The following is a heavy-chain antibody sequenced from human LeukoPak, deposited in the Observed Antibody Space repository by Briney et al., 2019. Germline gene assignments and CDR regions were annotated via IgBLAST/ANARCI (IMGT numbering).Heavy chain of an antibody. Sequence: GASVKVSCKASGYTFTGYYMHWVRQAPGQGLEWMGIINPSGGSTSYAQKFQGRVTMTRDTSTSTVYMELSSLRSEDTAVYYCARVRLSGSYLYYGMDVWGQGTTVTVSS. CDR3: ARVRLSGSYLYYGMDV. CDR1: GYTFTGYY. V-gene: IGHV1-46*01. J-gene: IGHJ6*02. D-gene: IGHD1-26*01. CDR2: INPSGGST.